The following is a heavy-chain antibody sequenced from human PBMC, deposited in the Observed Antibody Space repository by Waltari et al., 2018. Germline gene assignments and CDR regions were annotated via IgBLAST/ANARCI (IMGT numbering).Heavy chain of an antibody. CDR3: ARDLRFLESVDY. CDR2: NNPSSGGT. V-gene: IGHV1-2*06. D-gene: IGHD3-3*01. CDR1: GYTFTGYY. J-gene: IGHJ4*02. Sequence: QVQLVQSGAEVKKPGASVKVSCKASGYTFTGYYMHWVRQAPGQGLEWMGRNNPSSGGTNYAQKLQVRVTMTRDTSISTAYMELSRLRSDDTAVYYCARDLRFLESVDYWGQGTLVTVSS.